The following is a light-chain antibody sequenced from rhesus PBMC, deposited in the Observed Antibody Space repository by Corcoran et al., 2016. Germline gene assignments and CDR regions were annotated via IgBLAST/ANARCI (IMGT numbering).Light chain of an antibody. CDR2: KAS. J-gene: IGKJ2*01. CDR1: ENLNNY. Sequence: DIQMTQSPSSLSASVGDRVTITCRASENLNNYLNWYQQKQGKAPKSLIYKASTLQSGVPSRFSGSGSGTYFTLTISSLQPEDVATYYCLQDYTTPYSFGQGTKVEIK. V-gene: IGKV1-74*01. CDR3: LQDYTTPYS.